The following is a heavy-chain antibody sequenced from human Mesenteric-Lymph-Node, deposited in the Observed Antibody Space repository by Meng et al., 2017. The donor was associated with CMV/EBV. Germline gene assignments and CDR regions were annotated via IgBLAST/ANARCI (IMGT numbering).Heavy chain of an antibody. J-gene: IGHJ6*02. V-gene: IGHV1-69*04. CDR1: GYTFTSYG. CDR2: IIPILGIA. CDR3: ARSSPYSSSSPYYYYYGMDV. D-gene: IGHD6-6*01. Sequence: SVKVSCKASGYTFTSYGISWVRQAPGQGLEWMGRIIPILGIANYAQKFQGRVTITADKSTSTAYMELSSLRSEDTAVYYCARSSPYSSSSPYYYYYGMDVWGQGTTVTVSS.